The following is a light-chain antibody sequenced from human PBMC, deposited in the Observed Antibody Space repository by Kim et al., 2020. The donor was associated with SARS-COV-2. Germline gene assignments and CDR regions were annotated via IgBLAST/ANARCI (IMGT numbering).Light chain of an antibody. V-gene: IGKV3-15*01. J-gene: IGKJ1*01. Sequence: EIVMTQSPATLSVSPGERATLSCRASQSVSRYVAWYQQKPGQAPRLLMYGASTRATGIPARFSGSGSGTEFTLTISSLQSEDFAVYYCQQYNNWPRTFGQGTKVDIK. CDR2: GAS. CDR3: QQYNNWPRT. CDR1: QSVSRY.